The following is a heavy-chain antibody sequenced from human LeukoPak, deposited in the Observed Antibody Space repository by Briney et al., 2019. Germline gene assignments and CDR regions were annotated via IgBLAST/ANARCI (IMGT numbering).Heavy chain of an antibody. Sequence: GASVKVSCKASGYTFTSYYMHWVRQAPGQGLEWMGIINPSGGSTSYAQKFQGRVTMTRDTSTSTVYMELSSLRADDTAVYYCATPLPAYDYWGRGTLVTVSS. CDR2: INPSGGST. D-gene: IGHD2-2*01. J-gene: IGHJ4*02. V-gene: IGHV1-46*01. CDR3: ATPLPAYDY. CDR1: GYTFTSYY.